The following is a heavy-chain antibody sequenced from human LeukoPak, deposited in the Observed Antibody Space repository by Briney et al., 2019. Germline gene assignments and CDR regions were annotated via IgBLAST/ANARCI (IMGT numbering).Heavy chain of an antibody. J-gene: IGHJ4*02. CDR2: LSSGHE. V-gene: IGHV3-21*05. CDR1: GFTFTSYS. D-gene: IGHD7-27*01. CDR3: VGDHAWGFDY. Sequence: PGGSLRPSCAASGFTFTSYSMNWVRQAPGKGLEWVAYLSSGHELYADSVKGRFTISRDNAKNSLYLQMNSLRAEDTAVYYCVGDHAWGFDYWGQGTLVSVSS.